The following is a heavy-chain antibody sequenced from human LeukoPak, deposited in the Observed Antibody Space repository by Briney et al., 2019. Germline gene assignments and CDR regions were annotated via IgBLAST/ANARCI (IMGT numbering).Heavy chain of an antibody. CDR3: ARTYYYDSSGCFDI. CDR2: IHYSGST. V-gene: IGHV4-39*07. J-gene: IGHJ3*02. CDR1: GGSISSSSYY. Sequence: SETLSRTCTVSGGSISSSSYYWGWIRQPPGKGLEWIGSIHYSGSTYYNPSLKSRVTISVDTSKNQFSLKLSSVTAADTAAYYCARTYYYDSSGCFDIWGQGTMVTVSS. D-gene: IGHD3-22*01.